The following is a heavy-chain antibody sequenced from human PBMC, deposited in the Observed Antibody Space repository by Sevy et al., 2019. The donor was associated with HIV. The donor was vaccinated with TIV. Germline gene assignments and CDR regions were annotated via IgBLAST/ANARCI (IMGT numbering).Heavy chain of an antibody. CDR3: ARAPSGWYDWFDP. V-gene: IGHV3-53*01. CDR2: IYSGGST. J-gene: IGHJ5*02. CDR1: GFTVSSNY. Sequence: GGSLRLSCAASGFTVSSNYMSWVRQAPGKGLEWVSVIYSGGSTYYADSVKDRFTISRDNSKNTLYLQMNSLRAEDTAVYYCARAPSGWYDWFDPWGQGTLVTVSS. D-gene: IGHD6-19*01.